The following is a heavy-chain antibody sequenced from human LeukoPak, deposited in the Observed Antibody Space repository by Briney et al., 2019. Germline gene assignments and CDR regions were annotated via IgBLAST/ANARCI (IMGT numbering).Heavy chain of an antibody. CDR3: ARVPVGSSSWYYYYYYYMDV. J-gene: IGHJ6*03. CDR1: GFTFSSYW. Sequence: GGSLRLSCAASGFTFSSYWMSWVRQAPGKGLEWVANIKQDGSEKYYVDSVKGRFTISRDNAKNSLYLQMNSLRAEDTAVYYCARVPVGSSSWYYYYYYYMDVWGKGTTVTVSS. CDR2: IKQDGSEK. D-gene: IGHD6-13*01. V-gene: IGHV3-7*01.